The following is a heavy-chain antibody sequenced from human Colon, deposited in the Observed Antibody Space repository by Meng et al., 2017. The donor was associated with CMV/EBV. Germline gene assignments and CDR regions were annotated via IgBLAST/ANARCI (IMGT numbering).Heavy chain of an antibody. CDR3: ARGRIGVVGPSPGPDH. CDR1: GYTFNSYY. V-gene: IGHV1-2*02. Sequence: ASVPVSCKPSGYTFNSYYMHWVRQAPGQGLEWMGWINPKSGVANYAQKFQGRVTLTRDTAISTGYMDVSGLTSDDTAIYYCARGRIGVVGPSPGPDHWGQGALVTVSS. D-gene: IGHD6-19*01. CDR2: INPKSGVA. J-gene: IGHJ4*02.